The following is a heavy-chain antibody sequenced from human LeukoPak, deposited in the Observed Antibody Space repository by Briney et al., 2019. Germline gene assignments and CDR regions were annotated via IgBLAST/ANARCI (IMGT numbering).Heavy chain of an antibody. J-gene: IGHJ4*02. CDR2: INADNGGT. CDR1: GYTFTGYY. D-gene: IGHD2-8*01. V-gene: IGHV1-2*02. CDR3: AGGHCTNAVCRTFDY. Sequence: ASVKVSCKASGYTFTGYYIHWVRQAPGQGLEWMGWINADNGGTRYAEKFQGRVTMTRDTSISTAYMELSRLTSDDTALYYCAGGHCTNAVCRTFDYWGQGTLVTVSS.